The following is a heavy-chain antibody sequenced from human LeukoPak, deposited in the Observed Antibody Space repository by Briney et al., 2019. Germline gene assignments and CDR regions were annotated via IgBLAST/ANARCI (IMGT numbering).Heavy chain of an antibody. J-gene: IGHJ3*02. Sequence: PGGSLRLSCAASGFSFSSYAMSWVRQAPGKGPEWVSTISGSGASTYYTDSVKGRFTISRDNSKNILYLQMNSLRAEDTAVYYCAKDMITFGGVIAKSAFDIGGQGTMVTVSS. CDR2: ISGSGAST. V-gene: IGHV3-23*01. D-gene: IGHD3-16*02. CDR1: GFSFSSYA. CDR3: AKDMITFGGVIAKSAFDI.